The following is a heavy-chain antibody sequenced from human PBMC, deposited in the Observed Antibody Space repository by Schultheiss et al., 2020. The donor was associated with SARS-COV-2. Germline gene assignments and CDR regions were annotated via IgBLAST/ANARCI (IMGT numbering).Heavy chain of an antibody. D-gene: IGHD6-6*01. Sequence: ASVKVSCKASGYTFTGYYMHWVRQAPGQGLEWMGWINPNSGGTNYAQKFQGRVTITADESTSTAYMELSSLRSEDTAVYYCASGIAARPVGWFDPWGQGTLVTVSS. V-gene: IGHV1-2*02. J-gene: IGHJ5*02. CDR2: INPNSGGT. CDR1: GYTFTGYY. CDR3: ASGIAARPVGWFDP.